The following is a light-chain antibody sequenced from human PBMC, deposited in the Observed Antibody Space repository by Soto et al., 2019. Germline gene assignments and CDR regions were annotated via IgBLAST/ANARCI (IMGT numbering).Light chain of an antibody. CDR2: EGS. J-gene: IGLJ2*01. Sequence: QSALTQPASVSGSPGQSITISCTGTTNDVGSYNLVSWYQQHPGEVPKLIIYEGSNRPSGVSSRFSGSKSGNTASLTISGLQAEDEEDYFCCSYTGSYSLLFGGGTKVTVL. CDR1: TNDVGSYNL. CDR3: CSYTGSYSLL. V-gene: IGLV2-23*01.